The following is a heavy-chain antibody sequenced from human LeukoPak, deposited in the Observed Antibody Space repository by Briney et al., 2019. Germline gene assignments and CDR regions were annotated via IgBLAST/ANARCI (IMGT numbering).Heavy chain of an antibody. Sequence: GSSVKVSCKASGGTFSSYATSWVRQAPGQGLEWMGRIIPIFGTANYAQKFQGRVTITTDESTSTAYMELSSLRSEDTAVYYCARTYYYDSSGYTFDYWGQGTLVTVSS. J-gene: IGHJ4*02. V-gene: IGHV1-69*05. CDR2: IIPIFGTA. D-gene: IGHD3-22*01. CDR1: GGTFSSYA. CDR3: ARTYYYDSSGYTFDY.